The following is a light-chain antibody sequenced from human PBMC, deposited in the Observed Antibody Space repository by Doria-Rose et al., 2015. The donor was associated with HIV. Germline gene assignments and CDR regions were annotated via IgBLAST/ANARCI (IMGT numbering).Light chain of an antibody. CDR3: SSYTSSTTFI. J-gene: IGLJ1*01. CDR2: EVT. CDR1: RSDVGSYNR. V-gene: IGLV2-18*02. Sequence: GSPGQSVTISCTGTRSDVGSYNRVSWYQQFPGTAPKLLIYEVTNRPSGVPDRFSGSRSGNTASLTISGLQPEDEADYFCSSYTSSTTFIFGTGTKVTVL.